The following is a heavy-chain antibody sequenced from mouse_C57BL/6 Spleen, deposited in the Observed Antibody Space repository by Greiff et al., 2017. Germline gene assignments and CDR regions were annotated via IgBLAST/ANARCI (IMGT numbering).Heavy chain of an antibody. CDR3: ATITTVAHLDY. V-gene: IGHV5-17*01. CDR2: ISSGSSTI. D-gene: IGHD1-1*01. CDR1: GFTFSDYG. J-gene: IGHJ2*01. Sequence: DVKLVESGGGLVKPGGSLKLSCAASGFTFSDYGLHWVRQAPEKGLEWVAYISSGSSTIYYADTVKGRFTIARDNARNTLFLQMTSLRAEDTAMYYSATITTVAHLDYWGQGTTLTVSS.